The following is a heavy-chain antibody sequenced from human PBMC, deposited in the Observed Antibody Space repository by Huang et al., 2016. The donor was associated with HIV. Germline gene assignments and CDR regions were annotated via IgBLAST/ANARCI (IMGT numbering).Heavy chain of an antibody. CDR3: ARAPEFGNYEFDQ. CDR1: GFSFSNYA. D-gene: IGHD4-4*01. J-gene: IGHJ4*02. V-gene: IGHV3-30-3*01. Sequence: QVQLVESGGGVVQPGRSLRLSCVASGFSFSNYAVHWVRQAQGKGLEWGAVISNDGTRKYYADSVKGRFTVSRDNSKNTAYVQMNNPRGGDTAVYYCARAPEFGNYEFDQWGLGTLVTVSS. CDR2: ISNDGTRK.